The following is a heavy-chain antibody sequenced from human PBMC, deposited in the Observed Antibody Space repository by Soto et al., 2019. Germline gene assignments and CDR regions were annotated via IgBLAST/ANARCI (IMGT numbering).Heavy chain of an antibody. CDR3: ARENLLEWLYIDY. J-gene: IGHJ4*02. D-gene: IGHD3-3*01. V-gene: IGHV4-34*01. CDR2: INHSGST. CDR1: GGSLSGYY. Sequence: PSETLSLTCAVYGGSLSGYYWSWIRQPPGKGLEWIGEINHSGSTNYNPSLKSRVTISVDTSKNQFSLKLSSVTAADTAVYYCARENLLEWLYIDYWGQGTLVTVSS.